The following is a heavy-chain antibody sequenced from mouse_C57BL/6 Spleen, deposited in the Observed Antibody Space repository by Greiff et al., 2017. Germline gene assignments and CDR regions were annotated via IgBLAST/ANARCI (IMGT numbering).Heavy chain of an antibody. CDR2: IDPSDSYT. CDR3: ARFLYDYDSWFAY. D-gene: IGHD2-4*01. Sequence: QVQLQQPGAELVKPGASVKLSCKASGYTFTSYWMQWVKQRPGQGLEWIGEIDPSDSYTNYNQKFKGKATLTVDTSSSTAYIQLSSLTSEDSAVYYCARFLYDYDSWFAYWGQGTLVTVSA. CDR1: GYTFTSYW. V-gene: IGHV1-50*01. J-gene: IGHJ3*01.